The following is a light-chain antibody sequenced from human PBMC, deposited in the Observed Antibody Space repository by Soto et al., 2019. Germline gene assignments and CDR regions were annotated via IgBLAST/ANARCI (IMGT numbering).Light chain of an antibody. V-gene: IGLV2-14*03. J-gene: IGLJ2*01. Sequence: QSALTQPASVSGSPGQSITISCTGTSSDVGGYNYVSWYQQHPGKAPILMIYDVSDRPSGVSNRFSGSKSGNTASLTISGLQAEDEAYYYCSSYASSSTLVFGGGTKLTVL. CDR2: DVS. CDR3: SSYASSSTLV. CDR1: SSDVGGYNY.